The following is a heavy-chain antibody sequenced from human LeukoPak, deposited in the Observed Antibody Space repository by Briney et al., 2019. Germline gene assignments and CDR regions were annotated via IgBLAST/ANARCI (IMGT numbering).Heavy chain of an antibody. D-gene: IGHD2-15*01. CDR1: GGSINSGGYS. J-gene: IGHJ3*02. CDR2: IYHSGST. V-gene: IGHV4-30-2*01. Sequence: PSQTLSLTCAVSGGSINSGGYSWSWIRQPPGKGLEWIGYIYHSGSTYYNPSLKSRVTISVDRSKNQFSLKLSSVTAADTAVYYCARGVVAANAFDIWGQGTMVTVSS. CDR3: ARGVVAANAFDI.